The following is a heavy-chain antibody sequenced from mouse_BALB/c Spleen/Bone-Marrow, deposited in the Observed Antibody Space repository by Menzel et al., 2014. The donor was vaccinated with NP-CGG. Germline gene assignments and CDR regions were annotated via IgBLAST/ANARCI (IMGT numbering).Heavy chain of an antibody. CDR3: ASYGYAWYFDV. V-gene: IGHV14-3*02. CDR2: IDPANGNT. Sequence: EVQVVESGAELVKPGASVKLSCTASGFNIKDTYMHWVKQRPEQGLEWIGRIDPANGNTKYDPKFQGKATITADTSSNTAYLQLSSLTSEDTAVYYCASYGYAWYFDVWGAGTTVTVSS. J-gene: IGHJ1*01. CDR1: GFNIKDTY. D-gene: IGHD2-14*01.